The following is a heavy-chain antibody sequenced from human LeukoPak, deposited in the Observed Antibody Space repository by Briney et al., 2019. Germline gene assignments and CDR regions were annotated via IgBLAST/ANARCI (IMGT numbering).Heavy chain of an antibody. CDR2: INHSGST. CDR1: GGSFSGYY. CDR3: ARGIAVARDRYNWFDP. Sequence: SETLSLTCAVYGGSFSGYYWSWIRQPPGKGLEWIGEINHSGSTNYNPSLKSRVTISVDTSKNQFSLKLSSVTAADTAVYYCARGIAVARDRYNWFDPWGQGTLVTVSS. V-gene: IGHV4-34*01. D-gene: IGHD6-19*01. J-gene: IGHJ5*02.